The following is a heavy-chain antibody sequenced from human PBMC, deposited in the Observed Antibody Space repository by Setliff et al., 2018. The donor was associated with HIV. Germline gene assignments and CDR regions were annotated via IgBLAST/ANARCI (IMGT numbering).Heavy chain of an antibody. D-gene: IGHD3-10*01. V-gene: IGHV4-59*01. J-gene: IGHJ4*02. Sequence: SETLSLTCAVSGGSISSYYWSWIRQSPEKGLEWIGYIYHSGITSYNPSLKSRVTMSMDMSKNLFSLNLSSVTAADSAVYYCARIAWKQGAVRSFCDYWGQGGLVTVSS. CDR1: GGSISSYY. CDR3: ARIAWKQGAVRSFCDY. CDR2: IYHSGIT.